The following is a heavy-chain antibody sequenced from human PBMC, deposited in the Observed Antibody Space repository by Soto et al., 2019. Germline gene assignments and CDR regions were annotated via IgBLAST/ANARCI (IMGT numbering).Heavy chain of an antibody. J-gene: IGHJ5*02. CDR1: GFTFSSYG. Sequence: QVQLVESGGGVVQPGRSLRLSCAASGFTFSSYGMHWVRQAPGKGLEWVAVISSVGSNKYYADSVKGRFTISRDNSKNTLYLQMNSLRAEDTAVYYCARPNSSGWYPPFDPWGQGTLVTVSS. CDR2: ISSVGSNK. V-gene: IGHV3-30*03. CDR3: ARPNSSGWYPPFDP. D-gene: IGHD6-19*01.